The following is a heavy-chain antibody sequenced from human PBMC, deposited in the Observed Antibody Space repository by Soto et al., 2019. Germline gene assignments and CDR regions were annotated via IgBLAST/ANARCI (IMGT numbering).Heavy chain of an antibody. CDR2: IVPMFGTA. J-gene: IGHJ5*02. D-gene: IGHD3-3*01. Sequence: QVQLVQSGAEVKKPGSSVNVSCKTSGGTLGNTAVTWVRQAPGQGLEWMGGIVPMFGTANYAQKFQGRVTITADESTNTAYMELRSLKADDTAVYYCARDGDPGYSFGSGPLGGGRFDPWGQGTLVTVSS. V-gene: IGHV1-69*12. CDR3: ARDGDPGYSFGSGPLGGGRFDP. CDR1: GGTLGNTA.